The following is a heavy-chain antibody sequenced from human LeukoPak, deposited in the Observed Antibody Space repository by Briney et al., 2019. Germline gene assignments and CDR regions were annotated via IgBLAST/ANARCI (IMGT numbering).Heavy chain of an antibody. D-gene: IGHD6-13*01. CDR2: ISYDGSNK. V-gene: IGHV3-30*04. CDR3: AKEGYSRGYYSYYYMDV. Sequence: GGSLRLSCAASGFTFSRYGMHWVRLAPGKGLEWVTAISYDGSNKYYADSVKGRFTISRDNSKNTLYVQMNSLRAEDTAVYYCAKEGYSRGYYSYYYMDVWGKGTTVTVSS. CDR1: GFTFSRYG. J-gene: IGHJ6*03.